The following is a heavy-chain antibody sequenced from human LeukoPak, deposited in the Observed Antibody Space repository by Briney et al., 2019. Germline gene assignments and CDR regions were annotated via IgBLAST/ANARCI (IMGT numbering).Heavy chain of an antibody. CDR2: ISNSGSTI. J-gene: IGHJ4*02. Sequence: PGESLRLSCAASGFTFSSYSMNWVRQAPGKGLEWVSYISNSGSTIYYADSVRGRFTISRDNAKNSLYLQMNSLRAEDTAVYYCARESGYYLDYWGQGTLVAVSS. CDR3: ARESGYYLDY. CDR1: GFTFSSYS. D-gene: IGHD3-3*01. V-gene: IGHV3-48*04.